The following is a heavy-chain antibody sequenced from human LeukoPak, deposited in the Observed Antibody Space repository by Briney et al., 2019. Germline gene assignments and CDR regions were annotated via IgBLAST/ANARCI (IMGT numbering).Heavy chain of an antibody. CDR1: GYTFTNYW. V-gene: IGHV5-51*01. CDR3: ARLADTTT. CDR2: IYTGDTET. J-gene: IGHJ5*02. D-gene: IGHD1-26*01. Sequence: GESLKISWKGSGYTFTNYWIAWVRQMPGKGVEWVGIIYTGDTETRSRPSFQGHVTISTEKSATTAYLQWSSLKASDTARYFCARLADTTTWGQGTLVTVSS.